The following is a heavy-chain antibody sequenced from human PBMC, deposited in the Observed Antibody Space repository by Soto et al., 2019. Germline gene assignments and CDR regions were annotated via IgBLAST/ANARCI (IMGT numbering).Heavy chain of an antibody. D-gene: IGHD6-13*01. CDR1: GYTFTSYD. Sequence: ASVKVSCKASGYTFTSYDISWVRQAPGQGLEWMGEIIPIFGTANYAQKFQGRVTITADESTSTAYMELNSLRSEDTAVYYCARQQQLVPRGGYYYYGMDVWGQGTTVTVSS. CDR2: IIPIFGTA. CDR3: ARQQQLVPRGGYYYYGMDV. V-gene: IGHV1-69*13. J-gene: IGHJ6*02.